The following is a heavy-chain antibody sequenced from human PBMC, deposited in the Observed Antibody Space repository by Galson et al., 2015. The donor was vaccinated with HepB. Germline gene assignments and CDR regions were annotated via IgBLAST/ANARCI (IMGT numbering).Heavy chain of an antibody. D-gene: IGHD3-10*01. CDR3: ARDGGDSGRAYYFDY. Sequence: SVKVSCKASGYTFTSYYMHWVRQAPGQGLEWMGIINPSGGSTSYAQKFQGRVTMTRDTSTSTVYMELSSLRSEDTAVYYCARDGGDSGRAYYFDYWGQGTLVTVSS. CDR2: INPSGGST. J-gene: IGHJ4*02. CDR1: GYTFTSYY. V-gene: IGHV1-46*01.